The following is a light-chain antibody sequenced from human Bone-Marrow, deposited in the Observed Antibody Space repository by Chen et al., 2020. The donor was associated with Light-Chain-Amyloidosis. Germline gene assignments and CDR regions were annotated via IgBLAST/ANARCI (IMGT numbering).Light chain of an antibody. Sequence: SYVLTQPSSVSVAPGQTATIACGGNNMASTSVHWYQQTPGQAPLLVVYDDSDRPSGIPERLSGSNSGNTATLTSSRVEAGDEADYYCQVWDRSSDRPVFGGGTKLTVL. CDR1: NMASTS. CDR3: QVWDRSSDRPV. V-gene: IGLV3-21*02. CDR2: DDS. J-gene: IGLJ3*02.